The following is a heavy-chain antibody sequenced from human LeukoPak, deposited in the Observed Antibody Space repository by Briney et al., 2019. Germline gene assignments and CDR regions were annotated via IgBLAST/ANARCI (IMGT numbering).Heavy chain of an antibody. Sequence: PSETLSLTCALYGGSFSSYSWSWTWIRQTPEKGLEWIGEIIEKGNANYNPSLKSRVTIDLDTSKNQFSLKLTSMTAADTAMYYCARGYYPPRWYFAVWGRGTLVTVSS. CDR1: GGSFSSYS. V-gene: IGHV4-34*01. CDR2: IIEKGNA. CDR3: ARGYYPPRWYFAV. D-gene: IGHD3-10*01. J-gene: IGHJ2*01.